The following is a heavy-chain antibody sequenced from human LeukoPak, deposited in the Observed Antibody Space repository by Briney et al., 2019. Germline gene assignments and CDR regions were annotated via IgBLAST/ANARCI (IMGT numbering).Heavy chain of an antibody. V-gene: IGHV3-23*01. J-gene: IGHJ5*02. CDR2: ISGSGGST. CDR3: ATMGPRITMIPSFDP. CDR1: GFTFSSYA. Sequence: GGSLRLSCAASGFTFSSYAMSWVRQAPGKGLEWVSAISGSGGSTYYADSVKGRFTTSRDNSKNTLYLQMNSLRAEDTAVYYCATMGPRITMIPSFDPWGQGTLVTVSS. D-gene: IGHD3-22*01.